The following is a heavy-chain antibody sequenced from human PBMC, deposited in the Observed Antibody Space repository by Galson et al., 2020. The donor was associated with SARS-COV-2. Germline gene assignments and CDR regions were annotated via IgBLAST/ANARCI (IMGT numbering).Heavy chain of an antibody. Sequence: SETLSLTCTVSGGSISSYYWSWIRQPPGKGLEWIGYIYYSGSTNYNPSLKSRVTISVDTSKNQFSLKLSSVTAADTAVYYCARSTTDSSGYYQPGYFQHWGQGTLVTVSS. V-gene: IGHV4-59*13. CDR1: GGSISSYY. D-gene: IGHD3-22*01. CDR3: ARSTTDSSGYYQPGYFQH. J-gene: IGHJ1*01. CDR2: IYYSGST.